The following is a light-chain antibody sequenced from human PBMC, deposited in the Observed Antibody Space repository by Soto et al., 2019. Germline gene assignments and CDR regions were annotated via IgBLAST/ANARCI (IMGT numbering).Light chain of an antibody. V-gene: IGKV1-9*01. CDR2: AAS. CDR1: QGISSY. Sequence: IQLTQSPSSLSASVGDRVTITCRASQGISSYLAWYQQKPGKAPKLLIYAASTLQRGVPSRFSGSGSGTDFTLTIISLQPEDFATYYCQQLNSYLWTFGQGTKVEIK. CDR3: QQLNSYLWT. J-gene: IGKJ1*01.